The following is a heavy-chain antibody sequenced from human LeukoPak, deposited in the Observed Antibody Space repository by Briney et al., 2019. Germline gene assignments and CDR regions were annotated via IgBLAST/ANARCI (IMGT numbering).Heavy chain of an antibody. CDR2: INHSRST. V-gene: IGHV4-34*01. Sequence: SETLSLTCAVYGGSFSGYYWSWIRQPPGKGLEWIGEINHSRSTNYNPSLKSRVTISVDTSKNQFSLKLSSVTAADTAVYYCARGNGLLNYWGQGTLVTVSS. CDR1: GGSFSGYY. D-gene: IGHD1-26*01. CDR3: ARGNGLLNY. J-gene: IGHJ4*02.